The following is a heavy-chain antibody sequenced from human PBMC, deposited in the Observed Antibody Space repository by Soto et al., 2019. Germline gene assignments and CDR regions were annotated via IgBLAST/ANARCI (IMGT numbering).Heavy chain of an antibody. D-gene: IGHD1-26*01. V-gene: IGHV4-4*07. CDR2: IYTSGST. CDR3: ARESNGWVGYCYYGMDV. Sequence: SETLSLTCTVSGGSISSYYWSWIRQPAGKGLEWIGRIYTSGSTNYNPSLKSRVTMSVDTSKSQFSLKLSSVTAADTAVYYCARESNGWVGYCYYGMDVWGQGTTVTVSS. CDR1: GGSISSYY. J-gene: IGHJ6*02.